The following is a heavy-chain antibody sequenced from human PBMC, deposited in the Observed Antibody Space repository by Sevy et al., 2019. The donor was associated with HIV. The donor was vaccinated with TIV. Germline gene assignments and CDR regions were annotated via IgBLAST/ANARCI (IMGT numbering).Heavy chain of an antibody. CDR3: ARDVITMVRGVITQRLGMDV. V-gene: IGHV1-69*13. CDR2: IIPIFGTA. D-gene: IGHD3-10*01. J-gene: IGHJ6*02. Sequence: ASVKVSCKASGGTFSSYAISWVRQAPGQGLEWMGGIIPIFGTANYAQKFQGRVTITADESTSTAYMELRSLRSEDTAVYYCARDVITMVRGVITQRLGMDVWGQGTTVTVSS. CDR1: GGTFSSYA.